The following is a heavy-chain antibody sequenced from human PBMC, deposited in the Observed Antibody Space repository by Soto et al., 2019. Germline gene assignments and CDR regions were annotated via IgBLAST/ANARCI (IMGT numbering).Heavy chain of an antibody. CDR3: ARDGSSRPTEY. V-gene: IGHV3-66*01. D-gene: IGHD3-10*01. CDR1: GFILSNYG. Sequence: GGSLRLSCAASGFILSNYGISWVRQAPGKGLEWVSVIYSGNTGTTYYAGSVKGRFTISRDISKNTVYLQMNSLRAEDTAVYYCARDGSSRPTEYWGQGTLVTVSS. CDR2: IYSGNTGTT. J-gene: IGHJ4*02.